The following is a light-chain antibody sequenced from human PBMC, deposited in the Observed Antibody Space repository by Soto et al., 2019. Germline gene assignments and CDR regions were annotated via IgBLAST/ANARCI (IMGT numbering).Light chain of an antibody. CDR2: AAS. Sequence: EIVLTQSPVTLSLSPGERATLSCRASRSFASSYLCWYQQKPGQAPRLLIYAASTRATGIPDRFSGSGSATDFTLTISRLEPEDSAVYYCQHYDSSPPYTFGQGTKLEIK. CDR3: QHYDSSPPYT. J-gene: IGKJ2*01. V-gene: IGKV3-20*01. CDR1: RSFASSY.